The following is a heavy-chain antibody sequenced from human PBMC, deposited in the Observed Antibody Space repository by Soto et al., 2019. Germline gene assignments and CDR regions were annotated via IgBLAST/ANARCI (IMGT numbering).Heavy chain of an antibody. J-gene: IGHJ4*02. V-gene: IGHV3-21*01. CDR3: AREMIGSGSYDY. CDR2: ISGNSNYM. D-gene: IGHD3-10*01. Sequence: GGSLRLSCAASGFTFRSYSMNWVREAPGKGLEWVSSISGNSNYMYYADSVKGRFTISRDNAKNSLYLQMNSLRAEDTAVYYCAREMIGSGSYDYWGQGILVTVS. CDR1: GFTFRSYS.